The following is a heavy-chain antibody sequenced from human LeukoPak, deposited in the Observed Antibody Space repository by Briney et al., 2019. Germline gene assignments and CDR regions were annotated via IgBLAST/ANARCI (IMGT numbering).Heavy chain of an antibody. CDR3: ARDQPEENIVVVPAAIAPYYMDV. Sequence: PSETLSLTCTVSGGSISSGGYYWSWIRQAPGKGLEWVSYISSSSSTIYYADSVKGRFTISRDNAKNSLYLQMNSLRAEDAAVYYCARDQPEENIVVVPAAIAPYYMDVWGKGTTVTVSS. V-gene: IGHV3-11*04. J-gene: IGHJ6*03. CDR1: GGSISSGGYY. CDR2: ISSSSSTI. D-gene: IGHD2-2*01.